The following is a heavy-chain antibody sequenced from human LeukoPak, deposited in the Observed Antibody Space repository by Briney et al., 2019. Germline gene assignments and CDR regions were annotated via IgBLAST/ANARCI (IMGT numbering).Heavy chain of an antibody. V-gene: IGHV3-48*01. J-gene: IGHJ6*03. CDR1: GFTFSSYT. CDR2: IGTSSTTI. Sequence: GGSLRLSCAASGFTFSSYTMNWVRQPPGKGLEWVSNIGTSSTTIYYADSVKGRFTISRDNAKNSLYLQMNSLRAEDTAVYYCARDAYYDFWSGYLGYYWYMDVWGKGTTVTVSS. D-gene: IGHD3-3*01. CDR3: ARDAYYDFWSGYLGYYWYMDV.